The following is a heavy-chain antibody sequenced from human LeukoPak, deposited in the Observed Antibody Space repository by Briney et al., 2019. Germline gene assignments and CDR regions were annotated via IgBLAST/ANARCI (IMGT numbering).Heavy chain of an antibody. J-gene: IGHJ6*04. CDR1: GGSISSSSYY. V-gene: IGHV4-61*02. CDR2: IYTSGST. D-gene: IGHD3-22*01. CDR3: ARGLRRIVVVMDV. Sequence: SSETLSLTCTVSGGSISSSSYYWGWIRQPAGKGLEWSGRIYTSGSTNYNPSLKSRVTMSVDTSKNQFSLKLSSVTAADTAVYYCARGLRRIVVVMDVWGKGTTVTVSS.